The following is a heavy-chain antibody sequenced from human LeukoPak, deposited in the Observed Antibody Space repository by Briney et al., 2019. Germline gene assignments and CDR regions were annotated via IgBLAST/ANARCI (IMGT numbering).Heavy chain of an antibody. CDR3: ARAQGYYDSVRGFDY. Sequence: PSETLSLTCTVSGGSISSYYWSWIRQPPGKGLEWIGYIYYSGSTNYNPSLKSRVTISVDTSKNQFSLKLSSVTAADTAVYYCARAQGYYDSVRGFDYWGQGTLVTVSS. CDR2: IYYSGST. J-gene: IGHJ4*02. V-gene: IGHV4-59*01. D-gene: IGHD3-22*01. CDR1: GGSISSYY.